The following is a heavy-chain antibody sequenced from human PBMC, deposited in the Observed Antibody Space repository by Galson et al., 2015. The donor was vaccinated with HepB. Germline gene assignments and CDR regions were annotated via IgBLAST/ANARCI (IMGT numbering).Heavy chain of an antibody. D-gene: IGHD6-13*01. V-gene: IGHV1-69*13. CDR2: ITPIFGTA. J-gene: IGHJ4*02. Sequence: SVKVSCKASGGTFSTHTMNWVRQAPGQGLEWMGGITPIFGTANYGQEFQGRVTITADERTTTVYMELSSLKFEDTAVYYCAREDITASANPVDYWGQGTLVTVSS. CDR1: GGTFSTHT. CDR3: AREDITASANPVDY.